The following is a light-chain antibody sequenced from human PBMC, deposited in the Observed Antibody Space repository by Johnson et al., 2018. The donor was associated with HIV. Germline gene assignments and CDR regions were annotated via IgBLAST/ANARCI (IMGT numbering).Light chain of an antibody. Sequence: QSVLTQPPSVSAAPGQKVTISCSGSSSNIGNNYVSWYQQLPGTAPKLLIYENNKRPSGIPDRFSGSKSGTSATLGITGLQTEDEAEYYCGIWDSRLSVGVFETGTEVT. J-gene: IGLJ1*01. V-gene: IGLV1-51*02. CDR2: ENN. CDR1: SSNIGNNY. CDR3: GIWDSRLSVGV.